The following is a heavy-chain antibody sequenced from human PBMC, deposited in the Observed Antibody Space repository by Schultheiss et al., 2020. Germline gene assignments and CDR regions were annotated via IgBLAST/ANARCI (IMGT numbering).Heavy chain of an antibody. CDR3: ARERTAMVKYYFDY. CDR1: GFTFSSYA. CDR2: ISYDGSNK. Sequence: GGSLRLSCAASGFTFSSYAMHWARQAPGKGLEWVAVISYDGSNKYYADSVKGRFTISRDNSKNTLYLQMNSLRAEDTAVYYCARERTAMVKYYFDYWGQGTLVTVSS. V-gene: IGHV3-30-3*01. D-gene: IGHD5-18*01. J-gene: IGHJ4*02.